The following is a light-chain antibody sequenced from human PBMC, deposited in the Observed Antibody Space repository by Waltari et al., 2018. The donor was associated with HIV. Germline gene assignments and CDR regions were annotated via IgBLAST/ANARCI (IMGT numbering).Light chain of an antibody. V-gene: IGLV1-47*01. CDR1: SSNIGSNY. Sequence: QSVLTQPPSASGTPGQRVTISCSGRSSNIGSNYGYWYQQPPETAPKLLIYRNNQRPSGVPDRFSGSKSGTSASLAISGLRSEDEADYYCAAWDDSLSGYVFGTGTKVTVL. CDR2: RNN. J-gene: IGLJ1*01. CDR3: AAWDDSLSGYV.